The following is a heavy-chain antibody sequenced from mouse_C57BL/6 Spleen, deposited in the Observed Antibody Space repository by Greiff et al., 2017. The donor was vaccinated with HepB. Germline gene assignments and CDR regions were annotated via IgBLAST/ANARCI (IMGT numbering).Heavy chain of an antibody. J-gene: IGHJ4*01. D-gene: IGHD1-1*01. Sequence: VQLQQPGAELVRPGSSVKLSCKASGYTFTSYWMDWVKQRPGQGLEWIGNIYPSDSETHYNQKFKDKATLTVDKSSSTAYMQLSSLTSEDSAVYGCARHESSFLYALGCLGQGTSGPVSS. V-gene: IGHV1-61*01. CDR3: ARHESSFLYALGC. CDR2: IYPSDSET. CDR1: GYTFTSYW.